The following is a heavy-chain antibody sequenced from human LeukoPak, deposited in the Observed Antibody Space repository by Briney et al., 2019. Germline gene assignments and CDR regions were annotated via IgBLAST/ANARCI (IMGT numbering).Heavy chain of an antibody. CDR1: GGSISSYY. V-gene: IGHV4-4*07. Sequence: SETLSLTCTISGGSISSYYWSWLRQPAGKGLEWIGRIYTSGSTNYNPSLKSRVTMSVDTSKNQFSLKLSSVTAADTAVYYCARDRYYYDSSAYQPFDYWGQGTLVTVSS. J-gene: IGHJ4*02. CDR2: IYTSGST. D-gene: IGHD3-22*01. CDR3: ARDRYYYDSSAYQPFDY.